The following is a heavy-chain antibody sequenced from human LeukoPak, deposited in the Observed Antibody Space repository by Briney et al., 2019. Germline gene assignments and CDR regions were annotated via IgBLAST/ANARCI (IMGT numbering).Heavy chain of an antibody. CDR3: ACGYSYGEVDY. D-gene: IGHD5-18*01. V-gene: IGHV3-66*01. Sequence: GGSLRLSCAASGFTVSSNYMSWVRQAPGKGLEWVSLIYSGGRIFYADSVKGRFIISTDNSKNTLYLQMNSLRAEDTAVYYCACGYSYGEVDYWGQGTLVIVSS. J-gene: IGHJ4*02. CDR2: IYSGGRI. CDR1: GFTVSSNY.